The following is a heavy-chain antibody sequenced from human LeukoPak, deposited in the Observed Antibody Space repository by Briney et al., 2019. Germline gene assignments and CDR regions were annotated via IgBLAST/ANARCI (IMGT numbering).Heavy chain of an antibody. CDR2: IYYSGST. D-gene: IGHD3-10*01. J-gene: IGHJ4*02. CDR1: GGSISSYD. Sequence: RSETLSLTCTVSGGSISSYDWSWIRQPPGKGLEWIGYIYYSGSTNYNPSLKSRVTISVDTSKNQFSLQLSSVTAADKAVYYCAREYGSESYFDYWGQGTLVTVSS. CDR3: AREYGSESYFDY. V-gene: IGHV4-59*01.